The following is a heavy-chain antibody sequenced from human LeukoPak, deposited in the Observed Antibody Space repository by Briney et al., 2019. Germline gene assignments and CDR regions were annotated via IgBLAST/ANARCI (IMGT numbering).Heavy chain of an antibody. CDR1: GFTVSSNY. J-gene: IGHJ3*02. V-gene: IGHV3-53*05. D-gene: IGHD3-22*01. CDR2: IYSGGST. CDR3: ARARSPNLRYYYDSKDAFDI. Sequence: PGGSLRLSCAASGFTVSSNYTSWVRQAPGKGLEWVSVIYSGGSTYYADSVKGRFTISRDNSKNTLCLQMNSLRAEDTAVYYCARARSPNLRYYYDSKDAFDIWGQGTMVTVSS.